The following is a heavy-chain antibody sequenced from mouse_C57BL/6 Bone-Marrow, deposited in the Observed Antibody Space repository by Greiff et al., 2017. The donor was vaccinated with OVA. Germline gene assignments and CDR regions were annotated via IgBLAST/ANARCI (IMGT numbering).Heavy chain of an antibody. D-gene: IGHD2-5*01. CDR1: GYTFTSYW. CDR3: ARGNYSNYVGAMDY. V-gene: IGHV1-61*01. J-gene: IGHJ4*01. CDR2: IYPSDSET. Sequence: QVQLQQPGAELVRPGSSVKLSCKASGYTFTSYWMDWVKQRPGQGLEWIGNIYPSDSETHYNQKFKDKATLTVDKSSSTAYMQLSSLTSEDSAVYYCARGNYSNYVGAMDYWGQGTSVTGSA.